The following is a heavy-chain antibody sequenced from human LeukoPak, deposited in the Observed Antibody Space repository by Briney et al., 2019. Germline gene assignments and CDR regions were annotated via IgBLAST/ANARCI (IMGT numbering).Heavy chain of an antibody. CDR1: GDSINTYY. D-gene: IGHD2-2*01. Sequence: SETLSLTCTVSGDSINTYYWSWIRQPPGKGLEWIGYIYYTGGTNYNPSLKSRVTISVDTSKNQFSLKLSSVTAADTAVYYCASSAPATKKVDYWGQGTLVTVSS. J-gene: IGHJ4*02. V-gene: IGHV4-59*12. CDR3: ASSAPATKKVDY. CDR2: IYYTGGT.